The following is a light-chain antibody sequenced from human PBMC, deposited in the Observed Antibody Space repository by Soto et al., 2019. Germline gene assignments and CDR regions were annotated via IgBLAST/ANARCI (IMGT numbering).Light chain of an antibody. CDR3: CSYARSFTSVV. J-gene: IGLJ2*01. CDR2: DVS. Sequence: QSALTQPRSVSGSPGQSVTISCTATSTYFGTYNYVSWYQQHPGKAPKLILYDVSKRASGVPGRFSGSQSGDTASLIISGLQAEDEGDYYCCSYARSFTSVVFVGGTQLTVL. CDR1: STYFGTYNY. V-gene: IGLV2-11*01.